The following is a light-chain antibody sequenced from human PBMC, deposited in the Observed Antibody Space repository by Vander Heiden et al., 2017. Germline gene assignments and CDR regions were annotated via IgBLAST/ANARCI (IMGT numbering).Light chain of an antibody. V-gene: IGLV2-8*01. CDR1: SSDVGSYNS. CDR2: DVS. Sequence: QSALTQPPAASGSPGQSVTISCTGTSSDVGSYNSVSWYQQYPGKAPKLLIYDVSKRPSGVPDRFSGSKSGNTASLTVSGLQAEDEADYYCSSYADTTKVVFGGGTKLTVL. CDR3: SSYADTTKVV. J-gene: IGLJ2*01.